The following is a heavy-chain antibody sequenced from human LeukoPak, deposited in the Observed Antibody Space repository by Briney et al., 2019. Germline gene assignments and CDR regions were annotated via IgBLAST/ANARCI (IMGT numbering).Heavy chain of an antibody. J-gene: IGHJ4*02. D-gene: IGHD3-10*01. V-gene: IGHV3-21*01. Sequence: KAGGSLRLSCAASGFTFSSYGMSWVRQAPGKGLEWVSSISSSSSYIYYADSVKGRFTISRDNAKNSLYLQMNSLRAEDTAVYYCASEWFGELSLRYWGQGTLVTVSS. CDR3: ASEWFGELSLRY. CDR2: ISSSSSYI. CDR1: GFTFSSYG.